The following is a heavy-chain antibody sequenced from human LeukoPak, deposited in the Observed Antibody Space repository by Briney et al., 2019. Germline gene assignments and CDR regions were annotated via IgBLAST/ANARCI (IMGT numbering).Heavy chain of an antibody. CDR3: AKDLADRYSLEY. V-gene: IGHV3-30*18. D-gene: IGHD2-15*01. J-gene: IGHJ4*02. Sequence: PGRSLRLSCAASGFTFRNYAMYWVRQAPGKGLEWVAFTNYDGSDRCYAETVRGRFTVSRDNSKNTLYLQMSSLRTEDTAVYYCAKDLADRYSLEYWGQGTMVTVPS. CDR1: GFTFRNYA. CDR2: TNYDGSDR.